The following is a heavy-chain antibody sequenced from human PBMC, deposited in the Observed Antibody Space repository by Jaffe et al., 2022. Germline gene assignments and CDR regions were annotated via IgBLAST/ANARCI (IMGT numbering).Heavy chain of an antibody. CDR1: GGSFSGYY. CDR3: AREVYYGSGGVDY. Sequence: QVQLQQWGAGLLKPSETLSLTCAVYGGSFSGYYWSWIRQPPGKGLEWIGEINHSGSTNYNPSLKSRVTISVDTSKNQFSLKLSSVTAADTAVYYCAREVYYGSGGVDYWGQGTLVTVSS. D-gene: IGHD3-10*01. J-gene: IGHJ4*02. CDR2: INHSGST. V-gene: IGHV4-34*01.